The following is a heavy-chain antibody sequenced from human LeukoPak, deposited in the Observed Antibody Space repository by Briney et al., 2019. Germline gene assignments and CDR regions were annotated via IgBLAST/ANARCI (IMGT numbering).Heavy chain of an antibody. Sequence: TSETLSLTCTVSGGSISSSSDYWGWIRQPPGKGLEWIGNIYYSGSTYYSPSLKSRVTISVDTSKKQFSLKLSSVTAADTAVYYCARFNPAAGSFCFDYWGQGTLVTVSS. CDR1: GGSISSSSDY. CDR3: ARFNPAAGSFCFDY. D-gene: IGHD6-13*01. V-gene: IGHV4-39*01. J-gene: IGHJ4*02. CDR2: IYYSGST.